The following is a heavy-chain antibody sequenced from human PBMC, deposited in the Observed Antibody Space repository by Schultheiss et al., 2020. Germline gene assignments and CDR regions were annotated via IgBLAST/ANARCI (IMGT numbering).Heavy chain of an antibody. CDR3: ARDPTYYDSSGPLFDY. V-gene: IGHV4-30-4*08. CDR2: IYYSGST. D-gene: IGHD3-22*01. Sequence: SETLSLTCTVSGGSISSGSYYWSWIRQPPGKGLEWIEYIYYSGSTYYNPSLKSRVAISVDTSKNQFSLKLSSVTAADTAVYYCARDPTYYDSSGPLFDYWGQGNLVTVSS. CDR1: GGSISSGSYY. J-gene: IGHJ4*02.